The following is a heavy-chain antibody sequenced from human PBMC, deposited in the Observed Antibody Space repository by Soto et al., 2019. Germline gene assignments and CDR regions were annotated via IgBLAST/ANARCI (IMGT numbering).Heavy chain of an antibody. CDR3: ARKSGSYRPVDY. D-gene: IGHD1-26*01. V-gene: IGHV4-28*01. J-gene: IGHJ4*02. CDR1: GYSISSSNW. CDR2: IYYSGST. Sequence: SETLSLTCAVSGYSISSSNWWGWIWQPPGKGLEWIGYIYYSGSTYYNPSLKSRVTMSVDTSKNQFSLKLSSVTAVDTAVYYCARKSGSYRPVDYWGQGTLVTVSS.